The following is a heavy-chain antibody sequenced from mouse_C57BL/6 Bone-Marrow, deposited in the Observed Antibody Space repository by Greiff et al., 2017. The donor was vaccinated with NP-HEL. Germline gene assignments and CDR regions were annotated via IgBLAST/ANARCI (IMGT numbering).Heavy chain of an antibody. J-gene: IGHJ2*01. V-gene: IGHV5-17*01. CDR1: GFTFSDYG. D-gene: IGHD2-1*01. CDR3: ATLYYGFDY. Sequence: DVMLVESGGGLVKPGGSLKLSCAASGFTFSDYGMHWVRQAPEKGLEWVAYISSGSSTIYYADTVKGRFTISRDNAKNTLFLQMTSLRSEDTAMYYCATLYYGFDYWGQGTTLTVSS. CDR2: ISSGSSTI.